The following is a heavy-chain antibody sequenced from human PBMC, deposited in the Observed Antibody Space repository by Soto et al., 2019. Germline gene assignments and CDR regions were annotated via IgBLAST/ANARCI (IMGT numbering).Heavy chain of an antibody. CDR3: ARGWVERLPRQPPSDY. CDR2: TYYRSRWYN. V-gene: IGHV6-1*01. D-gene: IGHD3-3*01. Sequence: SQTLSLTCVISGDSLSNNSAAWNWIRQSPSRGLELLGRTYYRSRWYNHYAESVKSRITINPDTSKNQFSLHLKSVTPEDTAVYYCARGWVERLPRQPPSDYWGQGTLVTVSS. J-gene: IGHJ4*02. CDR1: GDSLSNNSAA.